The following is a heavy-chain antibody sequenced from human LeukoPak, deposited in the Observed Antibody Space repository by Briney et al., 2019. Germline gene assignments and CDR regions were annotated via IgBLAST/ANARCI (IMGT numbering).Heavy chain of an antibody. Sequence: PGGSLRLSCAASGFIFSSYWMSWVRQAPGKGLEWVANINQDGSEKYDVDSVKGRFTISRDNAKNSLYLQMNSLRAEDTAVYYCARVWPSSGGANAFDIWGQGTMVTVSS. D-gene: IGHD3-16*01. CDR1: GFIFSSYW. CDR2: INQDGSEK. CDR3: ARVWPSSGGANAFDI. J-gene: IGHJ3*02. V-gene: IGHV3-7*03.